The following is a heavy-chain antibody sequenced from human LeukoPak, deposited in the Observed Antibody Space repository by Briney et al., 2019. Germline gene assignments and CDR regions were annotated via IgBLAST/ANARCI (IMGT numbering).Heavy chain of an antibody. CDR1: GFTFSNYG. J-gene: IGHJ4*02. V-gene: IGHV3-23*01. CDR3: AKNRGDSSSWYFDY. Sequence: GGTLRLSCAASGFTFSNYGMSWVRQAPGKGLEWVSGMSGSGGRTYYADSVKGRFTISRDNSKNTLYLQMNSLRVEDTAVYYCAKNRGDSSSWYFDYWGQGTLVTVSS. CDR2: MSGSGGRT. D-gene: IGHD6-13*01.